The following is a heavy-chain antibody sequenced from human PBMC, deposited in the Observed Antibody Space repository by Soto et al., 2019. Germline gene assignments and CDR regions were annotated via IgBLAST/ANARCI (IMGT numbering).Heavy chain of an antibody. Sequence: PSETLSLTCAVYRGSFSGYYWTWIRQPTGKGLEWIGEINHSGSTNYNPSLKSRVTISVDTSKNQFSLNLSSVTAADTAVYYCARGDGVATRNWFDPWGQGTLVTVSS. V-gene: IGHV4-34*01. CDR2: INHSGST. J-gene: IGHJ5*02. D-gene: IGHD5-12*01. CDR3: ARGDGVATRNWFDP. CDR1: RGSFSGYY.